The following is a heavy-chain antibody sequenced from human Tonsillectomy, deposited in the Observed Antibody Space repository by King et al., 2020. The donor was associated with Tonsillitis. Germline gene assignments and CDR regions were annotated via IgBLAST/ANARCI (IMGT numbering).Heavy chain of an antibody. CDR2: ISGSGGST. CDR3: AKVLSIAVAGKLDY. V-gene: IGHV3-23*01. J-gene: IGHJ4*02. Sequence: VQLQESGGGLVQPGGSLRLSCAASGFTFSSYAMSWVRQAPGKGLEWVSAISGSGGSTYYADSVKGRFTISRDNSKNTLSLQMNSLRAEDTAVYYCAKVLSIAVAGKLDYWGQGTLVTVSS. CDR1: GFTFSSYA. D-gene: IGHD6-19*01.